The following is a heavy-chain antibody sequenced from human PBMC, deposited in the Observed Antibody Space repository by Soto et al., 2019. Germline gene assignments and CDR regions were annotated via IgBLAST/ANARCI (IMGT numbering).Heavy chain of an antibody. CDR3: ARDRMRGGGMDV. V-gene: IGHV4-4*03. Sequence: KLRETLSLTCAVSGGSISSSNWWSWVRQPPGKGLEWIGEIYHSGSTNYNPSLKSRVTISVDKSKNQFSLKLSSVTAADTAVYYCARDRMRGGGMDVWGQGTTVTVSS. D-gene: IGHD3-10*01. J-gene: IGHJ6*02. CDR2: IYHSGST. CDR1: GGSISSSNW.